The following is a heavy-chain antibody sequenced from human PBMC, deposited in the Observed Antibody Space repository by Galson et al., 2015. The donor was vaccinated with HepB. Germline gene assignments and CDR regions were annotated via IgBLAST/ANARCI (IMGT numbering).Heavy chain of an antibody. D-gene: IGHD1-26*01. Sequence: SLRLSCAASGFTFSSYAMHWVRQAPGKGLEWVAVISYDGSNKYYADSVKGRFTISRDNSKNTLYLQMNSLRAEDTAVYYCARGLPRELDYFDYWGQGTLVTVSS. CDR1: GFTFSSYA. CDR3: ARGLPRELDYFDY. CDR2: ISYDGSNK. J-gene: IGHJ4*02. V-gene: IGHV3-30*04.